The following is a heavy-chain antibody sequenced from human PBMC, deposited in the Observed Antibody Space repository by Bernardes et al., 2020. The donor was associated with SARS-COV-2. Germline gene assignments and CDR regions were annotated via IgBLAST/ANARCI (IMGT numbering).Heavy chain of an antibody. D-gene: IGHD1-7*01. CDR2: ITSSSSYK. Sequence: VGSLILSCAASEFTFSSYAMSWVRQAPGKGLEWVSSITSSSSYKYYADSVKGRFTISRDNAKNSLYLQMNSLRAEDTAVYFCARESDWNYVFDYWGQGTLVTVSS. CDR1: EFTFSSYA. J-gene: IGHJ4*02. CDR3: ARESDWNYVFDY. V-gene: IGHV3-21*01.